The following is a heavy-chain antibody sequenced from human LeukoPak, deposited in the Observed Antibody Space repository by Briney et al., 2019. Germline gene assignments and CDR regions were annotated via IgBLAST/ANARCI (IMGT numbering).Heavy chain of an antibody. CDR2: IYTSGST. J-gene: IGHJ3*02. CDR1: GGSISSGSYC. V-gene: IGHV4-61*02. D-gene: IGHD3-16*01. Sequence: PAQTLSLTCTVSGGSISSGSYCLSRIRQPAGKGLEWIGRIYTSGSTNYNPSPKSRATRSVDTSKSQFSLKLSSVIAADTAVYYCARATGYDYVHIWGQGTMVTVSS. CDR3: ARATGYDYVHI.